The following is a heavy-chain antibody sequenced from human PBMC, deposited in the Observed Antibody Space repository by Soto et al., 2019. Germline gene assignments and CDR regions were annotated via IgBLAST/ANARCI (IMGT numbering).Heavy chain of an antibody. CDR1: GFTFSTYW. CDR2: MDSGGTTI. J-gene: IGHJ4*02. Sequence: EVQLVESGGGLVQLGGSLRLSCAASGFTFSTYWLHWVRQAPGEGLVWVSRMDSGGTTINYADAVKGRFTISRDNAKNTLYLQMDSLRAEDTAVYYCATAGYYRFDFWGQGTLVTVSS. D-gene: IGHD3-10*01. CDR3: ATAGYYRFDF. V-gene: IGHV3-74*01.